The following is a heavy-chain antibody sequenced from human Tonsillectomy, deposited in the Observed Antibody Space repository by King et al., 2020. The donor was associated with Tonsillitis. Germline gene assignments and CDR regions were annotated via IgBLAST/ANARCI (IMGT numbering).Heavy chain of an antibody. V-gene: IGHV3-23*04. D-gene: IGHD1-26*01. CDR3: AKAVGSYYYFDY. CDR1: GFTFSTYA. J-gene: IGHJ4*02. CDR2: ISGSGGNT. Sequence: VQLVESGGGLVQPGGSLRLSCAPSGFTFSTYAMSWVRQAPGKGLEWVSAISGSGGNTYYADSVKGRFTISRDNSKNTLYLQMNSLRAEDTAVYYCAKAVGSYYYFDYWGQGTLVTVSS.